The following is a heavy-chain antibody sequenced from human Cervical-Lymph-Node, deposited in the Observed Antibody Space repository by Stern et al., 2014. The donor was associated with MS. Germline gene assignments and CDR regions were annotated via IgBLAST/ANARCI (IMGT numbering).Heavy chain of an antibody. CDR2: MHPDSLEP. Sequence: VQLVESGAEVKKPGASVKVSCKTSGYTFTSDDINWVRQASGQGLEWMGWMHPDSLEPGFAQKFQGRLTITRDTSISTAYMELTTLRAEDTAVYYCTKAWDSWVQGTLVIVSS. J-gene: IGHJ4*02. CDR1: GYTFTSDD. V-gene: IGHV1-8*01. CDR3: TKAWDS.